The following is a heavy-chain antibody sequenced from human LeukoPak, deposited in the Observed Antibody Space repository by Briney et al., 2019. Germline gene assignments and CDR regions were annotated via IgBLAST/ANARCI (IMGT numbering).Heavy chain of an antibody. J-gene: IGHJ3*02. D-gene: IGHD3-9*01. V-gene: IGHV4-59*01. CDR1: GGSISSYY. CDR2: IYYSGST. CDR3: ARATYYDILTGYRRDAFDI. Sequence: PSETLSLTCTVSGGSISSYYWSWIRQPPGKGLEWIGYIYYSGSTNYNPSLKSRVTISVDTSKNQFSLKLSSATAADTAVYYCARATYYDILTGYRRDAFDIWGQGTMVTVSS.